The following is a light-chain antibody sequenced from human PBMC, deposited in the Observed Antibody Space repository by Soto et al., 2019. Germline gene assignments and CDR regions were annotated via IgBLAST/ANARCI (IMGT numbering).Light chain of an antibody. J-gene: IGLJ1*01. CDR1: SSSIGAGYD. Sequence: QSVLTQPLSVSGAPGQRVTISCTGSSSSIGAGYDVHWYQQLPGTAPKLLIYVNNNRPSGVPDRFSGSTSGTSASLAITGIRAEDESDYYCKSYDSSLSGYVFGTGTKVTV. V-gene: IGLV1-40*01. CDR3: KSYDSSLSGYV. CDR2: VNN.